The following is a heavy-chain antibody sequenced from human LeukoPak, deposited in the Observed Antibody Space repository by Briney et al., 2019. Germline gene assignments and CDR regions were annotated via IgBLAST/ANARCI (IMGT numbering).Heavy chain of an antibody. CDR1: GFTFSSYE. Sequence: GGSLRLSCAASGFTFSSYEMNWVRQAPGKGLEWVSYISSSGSTIYYADSVKGRFTISRDNSQNTLYLQMNSLRAEDTAMYYCAREIGGGLHYFHSWGQGTPVTVSS. CDR3: AREIGGGLHYFHS. J-gene: IGHJ4*02. D-gene: IGHD1-26*01. V-gene: IGHV3-48*03. CDR2: ISSSGSTI.